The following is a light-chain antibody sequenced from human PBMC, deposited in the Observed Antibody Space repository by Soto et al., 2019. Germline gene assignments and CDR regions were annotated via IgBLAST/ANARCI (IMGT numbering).Light chain of an antibody. J-gene: IGKJ3*01. V-gene: IGKV1-39*01. CDR2: SAS. Sequence: DIQMTQSPSSLSASVGDRVTITCRASQSISNYLNWYQQIPGKAPKLLIYSASTLQRGVPSRFGGSGSGTDFTLTISSLQPEDFATYFCQQSYNTPRTFGPGTKVDIK. CDR3: QQSYNTPRT. CDR1: QSISNY.